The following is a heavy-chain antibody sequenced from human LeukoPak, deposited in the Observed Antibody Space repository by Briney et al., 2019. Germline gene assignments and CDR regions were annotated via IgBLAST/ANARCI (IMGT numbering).Heavy chain of an antibody. CDR3: AKNDGNLPYYYYYMDV. Sequence: GGSLRLSCAASGFTFSSYGMHWVRQAPGKGLEWVAFIRYDGSNKYYADSVKGRFTISRDNSKNTLYLQMNSLRAEDTAVYYCAKNDGNLPYYYYYMDVWGKGTTVTVSS. V-gene: IGHV3-30*02. J-gene: IGHJ6*03. D-gene: IGHD1-1*01. CDR2: IRYDGSNK. CDR1: GFTFSSYG.